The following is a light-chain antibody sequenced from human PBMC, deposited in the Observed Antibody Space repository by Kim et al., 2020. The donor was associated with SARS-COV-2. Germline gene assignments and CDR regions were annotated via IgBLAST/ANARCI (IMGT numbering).Light chain of an antibody. CDR2: WSS. V-gene: IGKV4-1*01. CDR3: QQYYSTPWT. J-gene: IGKJ1*01. Sequence: ATINCKSSQSVLYSSNNKSYLAWYPQKPGQPPKLLIYWSSTRESGVPDRFSGSGSGTDFTLTISSLQAEDVAVYYCQQYYSTPWTFGQGTKVDIK. CDR1: QSVLYSSNNKSY.